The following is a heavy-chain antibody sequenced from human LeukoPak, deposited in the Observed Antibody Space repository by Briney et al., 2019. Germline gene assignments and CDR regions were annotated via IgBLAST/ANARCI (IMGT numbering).Heavy chain of an antibody. J-gene: IGHJ4*02. V-gene: IGHV3-23*01. D-gene: IGHD3-22*01. CDR1: GFTFSSYA. CDR2: ILASGGGT. Sequence: GGSLRLSCAASGFTFSSYAMPWVRQAPWKGLEWVSAILASGGGTNYADSVKGRFTISRDNSKKTLYLQMNSLRAEDTAVYYCAKNYYDSSGYYSWYFDYWGQGTQVTVSS. CDR3: AKNYYDSSGYYSWYFDY.